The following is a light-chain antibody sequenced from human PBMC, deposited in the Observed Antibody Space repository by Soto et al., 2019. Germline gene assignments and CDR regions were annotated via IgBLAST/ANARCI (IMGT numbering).Light chain of an antibody. V-gene: IGLV2-14*01. J-gene: IGLJ1*01. CDR2: EVN. CDR1: SSDVGGYNY. CDR3: SSYSSSRTPYV. Sequence: QSVLTQPASVSGSPGQSITISCTGTSSDVGGYNYVSWYQQHPGKAPKVMIYEVNNRPSGISNRFSGSKSGNTASLTISGPHLEDEADYYCSSYSSSRTPYVFGTGTKLTVL.